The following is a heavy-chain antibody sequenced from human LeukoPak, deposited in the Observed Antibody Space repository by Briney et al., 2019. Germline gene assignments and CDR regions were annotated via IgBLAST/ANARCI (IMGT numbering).Heavy chain of an antibody. D-gene: IGHD3-10*01. Sequence: GGSLRLSCAASGFTFSTYSMNWVGQAPGKGLEWVSSISSSGSYIYYADSVKGRFTISRDNAKNSLYLQMNSLRAEDTAVHYCAVYYYGSGSYDDWGQGTLVTVSS. J-gene: IGHJ4*02. V-gene: IGHV3-21*01. CDR2: ISSSGSYI. CDR3: AVYYYGSGSYDD. CDR1: GFTFSTYS.